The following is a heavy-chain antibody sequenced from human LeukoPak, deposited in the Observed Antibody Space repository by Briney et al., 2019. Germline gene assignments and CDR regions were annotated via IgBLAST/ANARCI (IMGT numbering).Heavy chain of an antibody. CDR3: ARHRVLGIAAAPYYFDS. Sequence: SSETLSLTCIVSGGSISGSSYFWGWIRQPSGKGLEWIGSVYYGGSTYYNPSLKSRVTISVDTSKNQSSLKLRSVTAADTALYYCARHRVLGIAAAPYYFDSWGQGTLVTVSS. J-gene: IGHJ4*02. D-gene: IGHD6-13*01. V-gene: IGHV4-39*01. CDR2: VYYGGST. CDR1: GGSISGSSYF.